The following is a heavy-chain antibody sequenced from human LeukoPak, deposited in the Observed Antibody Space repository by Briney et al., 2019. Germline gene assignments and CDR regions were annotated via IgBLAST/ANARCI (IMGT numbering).Heavy chain of an antibody. D-gene: IGHD2-2*02. CDR3: ARDLSCSSTSCYKDYYYYYMDV. CDR2: IIPIFGTA. J-gene: IGHJ6*03. Sequence: ASVEVSCKASGYTFTGYAVNWVRQAPGQGLEWMGGIIPIFGTANYAQKFQGRVTITTDESTSTAYMELSSLRSEDTAVYYCARDLSCSSTSCYKDYYYYYMDVWGKGTTVTVSS. V-gene: IGHV1-69*05. CDR1: GYTFTGYA.